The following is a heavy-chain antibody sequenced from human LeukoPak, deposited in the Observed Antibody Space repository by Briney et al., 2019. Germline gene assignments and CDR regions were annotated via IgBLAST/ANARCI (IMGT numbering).Heavy chain of an antibody. CDR1: GGSISGYY. CDR3: ARLITGTTTAFDI. J-gene: IGHJ3*02. CDR2: VYTSGST. D-gene: IGHD1-7*01. V-gene: IGHV4-4*07. Sequence: PSETLSLTCSVSGGSISGYYWTWIRQPAGKGLEWIGRVYTSGSTHYNPSLKTRLTMSVDTPKNQFSLKLSSVTAADTAVYYCARLITGTTTAFDIWGQGTMVTVSS.